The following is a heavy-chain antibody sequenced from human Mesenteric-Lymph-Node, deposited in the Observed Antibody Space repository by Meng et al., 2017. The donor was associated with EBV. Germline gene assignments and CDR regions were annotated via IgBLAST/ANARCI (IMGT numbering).Heavy chain of an antibody. CDR3: TRGEAVTSFDY. D-gene: IGHD4-17*01. CDR1: GGSFSNYA. V-gene: IGHV1-69*01. J-gene: IGHJ4*02. Sequence: VQLVQSGSEVKKPGSPVQVSCKASGGSFSNYALYWVLQAPGQGLEWMGGITPMFGAATYAQKFQGRVTITADESTSTAYMELSSLRSDDTAVYYCTRGEAVTSFDYWGQGTLVTVSS. CDR2: ITPMFGAA.